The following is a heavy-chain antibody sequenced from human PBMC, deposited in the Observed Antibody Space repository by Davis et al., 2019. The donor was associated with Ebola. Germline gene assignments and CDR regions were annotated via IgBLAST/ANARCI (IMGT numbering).Heavy chain of an antibody. CDR3: TSPSSPIRYFDWLLSTRGRNSGSS. D-gene: IGHD3-9*01. CDR1: GFTFGDYA. Sequence: PGGSLRLSCTASGFTFGDYAMSWFRQAPGKGLEWVGFIRSKAYGGTTEYAASVKGRFTISRDDSKSIAYLQMNSLKTEDTAVYYCTSPSSPIRYFDWLLSTRGRNSGSSWGQGTLVTVSS. CDR2: IRSKAYGGTT. V-gene: IGHV3-49*03. J-gene: IGHJ4*02.